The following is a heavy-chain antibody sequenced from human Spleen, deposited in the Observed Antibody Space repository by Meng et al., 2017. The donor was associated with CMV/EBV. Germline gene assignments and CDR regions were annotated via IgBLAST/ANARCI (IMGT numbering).Heavy chain of an antibody. Sequence: ASVKVSCKASGYTFTGSYIHWVRQAPGQGLEWMAWINPYTGGTNYAQKFQGRVSMTRDTSITTAYMELSRLRSDDTAVYYCARCLLGVRGLQDRGLDVWGQGTTVTVSS. J-gene: IGHJ6*02. CDR2: INPYTGGT. CDR1: GYTFTGSY. V-gene: IGHV1-2*02. CDR3: ARCLLGVRGLQDRGLDV. D-gene: IGHD3-10*02.